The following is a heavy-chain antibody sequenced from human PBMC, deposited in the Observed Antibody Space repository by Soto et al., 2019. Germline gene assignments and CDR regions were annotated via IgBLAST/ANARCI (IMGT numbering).Heavy chain of an antibody. J-gene: IGHJ4*02. Sequence: GESLKISCKADGCSFTTHWIGWVRQVPGRGLEWVAVIYPADSDARYSPSFRGRGTISVDISINTVYLQWRSLKASDTAIYFCARQYIVAALVLGDYFASSGRGTPVPVSA. CDR2: IYPADSDA. CDR1: GCSFTTHW. CDR3: ARQYIVAALVLGDYFAS. V-gene: IGHV5-51*01. D-gene: IGHD2-15*01.